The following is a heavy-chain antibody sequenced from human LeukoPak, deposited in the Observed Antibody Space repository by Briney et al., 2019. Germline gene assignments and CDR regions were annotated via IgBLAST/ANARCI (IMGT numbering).Heavy chain of an antibody. CDR2: INSDGSST. D-gene: IGHD3-22*01. Sequence: GGSLRLSCAASGFTFSSYWMHWVRQAPGKGLVWVSRINSDGSSTSYADSVKGRFTISRDNAKNTLYLQMNSLRAEDTAVYYCARHRDYSDSSGYYNYFDSWGQGTLVTVSS. V-gene: IGHV3-74*01. J-gene: IGHJ4*02. CDR3: ARHRDYSDSSGYYNYFDS. CDR1: GFTFSSYW.